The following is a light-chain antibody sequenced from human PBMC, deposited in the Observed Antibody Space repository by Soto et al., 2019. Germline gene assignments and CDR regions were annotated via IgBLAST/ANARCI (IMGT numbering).Light chain of an antibody. J-gene: IGKJ1*01. CDR3: HQYNNWPPWT. CDR2: GAS. CDR1: QIVSSN. V-gene: IGKV3-15*01. Sequence: EIVMTQSPATLSVSPGERATLSCRASQIVSSNLAWYQQKPGQAPRLLIYGASTRATGIPARFSGSGSGKEFTLTISSLQSEDYAVYYCHQYNNWPPWTFGQGTKVEVK.